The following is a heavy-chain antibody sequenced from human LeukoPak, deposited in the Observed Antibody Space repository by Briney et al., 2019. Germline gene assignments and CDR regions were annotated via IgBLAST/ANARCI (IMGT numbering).Heavy chain of an antibody. Sequence: ASVKVSCKASGGTFSSYAISWVRQAPGQGLEWMGWINPHSGGTNYAQKFQGRVTMTRDTSISTAYMELSSLRSDDTAVYYCARTHYDLFDYWGQGILVTVSS. CDR3: ARTHYDLFDY. CDR1: GGTFSSYA. J-gene: IGHJ4*02. D-gene: IGHD3-22*01. CDR2: INPHSGGT. V-gene: IGHV1-2*02.